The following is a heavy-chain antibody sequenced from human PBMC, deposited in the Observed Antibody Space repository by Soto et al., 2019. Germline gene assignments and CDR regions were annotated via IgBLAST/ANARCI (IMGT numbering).Heavy chain of an antibody. V-gene: IGHV5-51*01. Sequence: GESLKISCKGSGYSFTSYWIGWVRQMPGKGLEWMGIIYPGDSDTRYSPSFQGQVTISADKSISTAYLQWSSLKASDTAMYYCARRITMVRGANWFDPWGQGNLVTVSS. CDR3: ARRITMVRGANWFDP. CDR2: IYPGDSDT. CDR1: GYSFTSYW. D-gene: IGHD3-10*01. J-gene: IGHJ5*02.